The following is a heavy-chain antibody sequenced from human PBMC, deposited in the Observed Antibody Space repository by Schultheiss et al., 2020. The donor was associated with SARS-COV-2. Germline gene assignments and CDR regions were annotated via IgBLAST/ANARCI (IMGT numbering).Heavy chain of an antibody. V-gene: IGHV4-38-2*02. Sequence: SETLSLTCAVSGYSISSGYYWSWIRQPPGKGLEWIGEINHSGSTNYNPSLKSRVTISVDTSKNQFSLKLSSVTAADTAVYYCARDVQQQLLYYYMDVWGKGTTVTVSS. CDR3: ARDVQQQLLYYYMDV. J-gene: IGHJ6*03. D-gene: IGHD6-13*01. CDR1: GYSISSGYY. CDR2: INHSGST.